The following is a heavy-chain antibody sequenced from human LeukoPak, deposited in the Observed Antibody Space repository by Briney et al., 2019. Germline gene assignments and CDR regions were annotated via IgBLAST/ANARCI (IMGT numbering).Heavy chain of an antibody. CDR1: GYTFTGYY. Sequence: ASVKVSCKASGYTFTGYYMHWVRQAPGQGLEWMGWINPNSGGTNYVQKFQGRVTMTRDTSISTAYMELSRLRSDDTAVYYCARGRDGYKLDAFDIWGQGTMVTVSS. V-gene: IGHV1-2*02. CDR3: ARGRDGYKLDAFDI. D-gene: IGHD5-24*01. J-gene: IGHJ3*02. CDR2: INPNSGGT.